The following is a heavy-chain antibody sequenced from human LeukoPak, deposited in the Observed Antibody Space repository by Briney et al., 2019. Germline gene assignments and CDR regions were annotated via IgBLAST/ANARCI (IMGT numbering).Heavy chain of an antibody. J-gene: IGHJ5*02. Sequence: ASVKVSCKASGYTFTSYGISWVRQAPGQGLEWMGWISAYNGNTNYAQKLQGRVTMTTDTSTSTAYMELRSLRSDDTAVYYCARYIVVVVAATGHWFDPRGQGTLVTVSS. V-gene: IGHV1-18*01. CDR2: ISAYNGNT. CDR1: GYTFTSYG. D-gene: IGHD2-15*01. CDR3: ARYIVVVVAATGHWFDP.